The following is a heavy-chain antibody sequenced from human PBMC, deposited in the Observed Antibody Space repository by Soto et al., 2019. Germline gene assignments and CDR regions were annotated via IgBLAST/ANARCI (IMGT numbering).Heavy chain of an antibody. Sequence: SETLSLTFAVSGGSISSSNWWSWVRQPPGKGLEWIGEIYHSGSTNYNPSLKSRVTVSVDKSKNQFSLKLSSVTAADTAVYYCAREPGDIVVVVAAYRDAFDIWGQGTMVTVSS. V-gene: IGHV4-4*02. CDR3: AREPGDIVVVVAAYRDAFDI. CDR1: GGSISSSNW. J-gene: IGHJ3*02. CDR2: IYHSGST. D-gene: IGHD2-15*01.